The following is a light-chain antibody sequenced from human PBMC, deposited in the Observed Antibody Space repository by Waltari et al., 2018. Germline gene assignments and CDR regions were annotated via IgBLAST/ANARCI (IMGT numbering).Light chain of an antibody. CDR1: NIGSKI. CDR2: FDN. CDR3: QVWDDSSDRYVV. V-gene: IGLV3-21*04. J-gene: IGLJ2*01. Sequence: SYVLTQPPSVSVAPGQTARITCGATNIGSKIVNWYQQKPGQAPVLVIYFDNARPSGIPERFSGSNSGNTATLTISRVEAGDEADYYCQVWDDSSDRYVVFGGGTKLTVL.